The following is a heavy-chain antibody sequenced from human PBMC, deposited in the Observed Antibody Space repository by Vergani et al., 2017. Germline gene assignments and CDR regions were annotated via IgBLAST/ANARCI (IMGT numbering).Heavy chain of an antibody. D-gene: IGHD3-22*01. CDR3: AKARYYYDSSGYY. Sequence: VQLVESGGGGVQPGRSLRLSCAASGFTFSSYAMSWVRQAPGKGLEWVSAISGSGGSTYYADSVKGRFTISRDNSKNTLYLQMNSLRAEDTAVYYCAKARYYYDSSGYYWGQGTLVTVSS. V-gene: IGHV3-23*04. J-gene: IGHJ4*02. CDR2: ISGSGGST. CDR1: GFTFSSYA.